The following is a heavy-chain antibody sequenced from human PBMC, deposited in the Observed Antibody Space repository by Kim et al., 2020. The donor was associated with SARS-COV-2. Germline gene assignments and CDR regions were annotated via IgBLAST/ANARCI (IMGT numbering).Heavy chain of an antibody. CDR1: GYNFTSYA. Sequence: ASVKVSCKALGYNFTSYAMYWVRQAPGQRPEWMGWIYAGNGDTKYSQKLQDRVTITRDTSASTTYMQLSSLRSDDTAVYYCARVGGARGGSFYYYGMDVW. CDR2: IYAGNGDT. V-gene: IGHV1-3*01. CDR3: ARVGGARGGSFYYYGMDV. J-gene: IGHJ6*01. D-gene: IGHD3-10*01.